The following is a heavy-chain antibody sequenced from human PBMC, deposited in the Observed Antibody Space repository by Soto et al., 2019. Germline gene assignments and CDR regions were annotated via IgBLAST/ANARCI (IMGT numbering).Heavy chain of an antibody. Sequence: QVQLQESGPGLVKPSGTLSLTCAVSGGSISSSDWWRWVRQPPGKGVGWVGEIYHSGSTNYNPSLKSRVTISVDKSKNQFSLKLRSVTAADTAVYYCARGAPLIVGATSLDSWGQGTLVTVSS. CDR2: IYHSGST. CDR1: GGSISSSDW. CDR3: ARGAPLIVGATSLDS. D-gene: IGHD1-26*01. V-gene: IGHV4-4*02. J-gene: IGHJ5*01.